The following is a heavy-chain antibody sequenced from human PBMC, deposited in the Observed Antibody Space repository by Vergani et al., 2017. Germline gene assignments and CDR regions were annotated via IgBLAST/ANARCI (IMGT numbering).Heavy chain of an antibody. J-gene: IGHJ4*02. D-gene: IGHD2-8*01. CDR3: ARQSRYVFCTNGVCPLGY. Sequence: EVQLVESGGGLVQPGGSLRLSCAASGSTFSSYAMNWVRQAPGKGLEWVSYISRSSSTIYYADSVKGRFTISRDNAKNSLHLQMNNLRAEDTAVYYCARQSRYVFCTNGVCPLGYWGQGALVTVSS. CDR2: ISRSSSTI. V-gene: IGHV3-48*01. CDR1: GSTFSSYA.